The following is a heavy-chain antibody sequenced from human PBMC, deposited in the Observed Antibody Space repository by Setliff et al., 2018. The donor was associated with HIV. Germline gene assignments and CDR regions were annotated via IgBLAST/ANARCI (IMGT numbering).Heavy chain of an antibody. CDR3: ARMSISASVYFDY. CDR1: GGSISSDDHY. J-gene: IGHJ4*02. D-gene: IGHD6-25*01. CDR2: IYHTGAT. V-gene: IGHV4-30-4*01. Sequence: SETLSLTCTVSGGSISSDDHYWSWIRQPPGKGLEWIGFIYHTGATYYKSSLESRLTISVDTSKNQFSLKLNSVTAADTAVYFCARMSISASVYFDYWGQGSQVTVS.